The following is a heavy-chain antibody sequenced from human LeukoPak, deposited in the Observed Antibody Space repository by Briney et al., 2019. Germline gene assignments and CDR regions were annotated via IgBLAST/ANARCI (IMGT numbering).Heavy chain of an antibody. CDR3: ARASVTMVVLADWFGP. D-gene: IGHD3-10*01. CDR1: GYTFTSYD. V-gene: IGHV1-8*01. CDR2: MNPNSGNT. Sequence: ASVKVSCKASGYTFTSYDINRVRQATGQGLEWMGWMNPNSGNTGYAQKFQGRVTMTRDTSKSTAYMELSSLTSEDTAAYYCARASVTMVVLADWFGPWGQGTLVTVSS. J-gene: IGHJ5*02.